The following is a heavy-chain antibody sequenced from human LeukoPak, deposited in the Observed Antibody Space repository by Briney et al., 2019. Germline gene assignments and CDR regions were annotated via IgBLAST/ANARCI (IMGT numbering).Heavy chain of an antibody. CDR1: GFTFSDYY. V-gene: IGHV3-11*01. CDR2: ISSSGSTI. CDR3: ARARHHGNWFDP. J-gene: IGHJ5*02. Sequence: GGSLRPSCAASGFTFSDYYMSWIRQAPGKGLEWVSYISSSGSTIYYADSVKGRFTISRDNAKNSLYLQMNSLRAEDTAVYYCARARHHGNWFDPWGQGTLVTVSS. D-gene: IGHD6-6*01.